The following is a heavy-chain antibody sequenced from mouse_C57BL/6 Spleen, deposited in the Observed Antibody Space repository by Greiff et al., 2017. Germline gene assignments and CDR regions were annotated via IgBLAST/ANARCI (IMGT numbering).Heavy chain of an antibody. Sequence: QVQLQQPGAELVKPGASVKMSCKASGYTFTSYWITWVKQRPGKGLEWIGEIYPGSGSTNYNEKFKSKATLTVDTSSSTAYMQLSSLTSEDSAVSDGARETYYDGSRYYVDYGGQGTTLTVSS. CDR2: IYPGSGST. J-gene: IGHJ2*01. CDR3: ARETYYDGSRYYVDY. D-gene: IGHD1-1*01. V-gene: IGHV1-55*01. CDR1: GYTFTSYW.